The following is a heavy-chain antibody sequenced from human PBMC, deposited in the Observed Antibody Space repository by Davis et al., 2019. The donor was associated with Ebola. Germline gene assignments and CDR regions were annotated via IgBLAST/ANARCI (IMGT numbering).Heavy chain of an antibody. CDR3: AKERSEDIVVVVHDY. V-gene: IGHV3-23*01. CDR2: ISGSGGAT. J-gene: IGHJ4*02. Sequence: GESLKISCAASGFTFGLSAMSWVRQAPGKGLEWVSGISGSGGATYYADSVKGRFTISRDNTRNTLYLQVSSLRAEDTAVYYCAKERSEDIVVVVHDYWGQGTLVTVSS. D-gene: IGHD2-15*01. CDR1: GFTFGLSA.